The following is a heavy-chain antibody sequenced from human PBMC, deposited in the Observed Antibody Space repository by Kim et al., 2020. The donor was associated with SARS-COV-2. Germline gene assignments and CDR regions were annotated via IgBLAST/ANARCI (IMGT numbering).Heavy chain of an antibody. CDR2: IWYDGSNK. CDR1: GFTFSSYG. D-gene: IGHD3-9*01. CDR3: ARDIGPYYDILTGYYGMDV. J-gene: IGHJ6*02. Sequence: GGSLRLSCAASGFTFSSYGMHWVRQAPGKGLEWVAVIWYDGSNKYYADSVKGRFTISRDNSKNTLYLQMNSLRAEDTAVYYCARDIGPYYDILTGYYGMDVWGQGTTVTVSS. V-gene: IGHV3-33*01.